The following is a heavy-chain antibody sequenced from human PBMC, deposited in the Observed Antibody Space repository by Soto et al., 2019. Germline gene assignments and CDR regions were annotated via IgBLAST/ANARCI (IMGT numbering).Heavy chain of an antibody. V-gene: IGHV1-18*01. CDR1: GYTFTSYG. CDR2: ISADNANT. J-gene: IGHJ4*02. Sequence: QVQLVQSGAEVKKPGASVKVSCKASGYTFTSYGISWVRQAPGQGLEWMGWISADNANTNHAQKRQGRATMTTDTPTSTAYMELRSLRSYDTAVYYCARARGSYALAHWCQGTLVTVSS. D-gene: IGHD1-26*01. CDR3: ARARGSYALAH.